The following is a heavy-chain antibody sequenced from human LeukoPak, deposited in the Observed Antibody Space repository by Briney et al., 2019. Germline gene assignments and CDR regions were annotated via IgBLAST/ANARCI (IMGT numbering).Heavy chain of an antibody. V-gene: IGHV4-38-2*02. Sequence: SETLSLTCTVSGYSFSSGYHWGWIRQPPGKGLEWIGSIYHSGSTYYNPSLKSRVTISVDTSKNQFSLKLSSVTAADTAVYYCARVVQSTDSSGFYLPEYFQHWGQGTLVTVSS. CDR1: GYSFSSGYH. CDR2: IYHSGST. D-gene: IGHD3-22*01. J-gene: IGHJ1*01. CDR3: ARVVQSTDSSGFYLPEYFQH.